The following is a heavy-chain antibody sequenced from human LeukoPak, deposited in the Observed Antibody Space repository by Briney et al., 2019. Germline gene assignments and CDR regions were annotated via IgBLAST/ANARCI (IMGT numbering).Heavy chain of an antibody. V-gene: IGHV3-23*01. D-gene: IGHD1-26*01. CDR2: ITTSGGST. J-gene: IGHJ4*02. CDR1: GFTFSSYS. CDR3: ARRSYYDLDYFDY. Sequence: PGGSLRLSCAASGFTFSSYSMNWVRQAPGKGLEWVSTITTSGGSTYYADSVKGRFTISRDNSKNTLYLQMNSLRAEDTAVYYCARRSYYDLDYFDYWGQGTLVTVSS.